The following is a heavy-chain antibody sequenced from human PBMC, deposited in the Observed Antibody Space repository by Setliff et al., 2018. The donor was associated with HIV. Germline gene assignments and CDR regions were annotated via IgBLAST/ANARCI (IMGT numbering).Heavy chain of an antibody. CDR3: ARVPVSNYYYYMDV. CDR2: ISASSVNT. J-gene: IGHJ6*03. V-gene: IGHV1-18*01. Sequence: ASVKVSCKASGYTFINYHITWVRQAPGQGLEWVGSISASSVNTNYTQGKVTMTTDISTSTAYMELRSLRSADSAVYYCARVPVSNYYYYMDVWGKGTTVTVSS. CDR1: GYTFINYH.